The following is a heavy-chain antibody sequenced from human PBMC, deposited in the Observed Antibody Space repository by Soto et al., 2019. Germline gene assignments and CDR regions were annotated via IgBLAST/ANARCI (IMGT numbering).Heavy chain of an antibody. CDR2: IYYSGST. D-gene: IGHD6-13*01. Sequence: QVQLQESGPGLVKPSQTLSLTCTVSGGSISSGGFHWNWIRQHPGKGLEWIGYIYYSGSTYYNPSLKSRITISVDTSKNHFSLKLSSVTAADTAVYYCARDPAAGSGNFDYWGQGTLVTVSS. J-gene: IGHJ4*02. CDR3: ARDPAAGSGNFDY. V-gene: IGHV4-31*03. CDR1: GGSISSGGFH.